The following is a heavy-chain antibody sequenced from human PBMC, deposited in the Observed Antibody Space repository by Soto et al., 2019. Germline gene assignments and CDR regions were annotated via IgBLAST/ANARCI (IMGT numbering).Heavy chain of an antibody. J-gene: IGHJ4*02. CDR3: VRATYFSDSSGYTRCLDY. CDR2: SRDKPQGYST. V-gene: IGHV3-72*01. Sequence: GGSLRLSCAGSGFTLSDPYIDWVRQAPGKGLEWVDRSRDKPQGYSTAYAASVKGRFTTSRDESKNSAYLQMNSLKTEDTAVYYCVRATYFSDSSGYTRCLDYWGQGTLVTVSS. D-gene: IGHD3-22*01. CDR1: GFTLSDPY.